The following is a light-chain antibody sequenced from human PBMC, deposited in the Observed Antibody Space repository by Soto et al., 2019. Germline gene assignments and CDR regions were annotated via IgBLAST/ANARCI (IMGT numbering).Light chain of an antibody. J-gene: IGKJ4*01. CDR2: AAS. Sequence: EFGLTQSPGTLSLSPGERATLSCRSSQTVRNNYLAWHQQKPGQAPRLLIYAASSRATGIPDRFSGGGSGTDFTLTISRLEPEDFAVYYCQQFSSYPLTFGGGTKVDIK. CDR1: QTVRNNY. CDR3: QQFSSYPLT. V-gene: IGKV3-20*01.